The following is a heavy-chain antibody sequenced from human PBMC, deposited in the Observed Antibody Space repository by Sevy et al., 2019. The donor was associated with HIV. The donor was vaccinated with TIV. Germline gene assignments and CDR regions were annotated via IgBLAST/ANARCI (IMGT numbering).Heavy chain of an antibody. V-gene: IGHV3-21*01. J-gene: IGHJ4*02. D-gene: IGHD6-13*01. CDR3: ARVPIIAADGMYYFDY. Sequence: GGSLRLSCTASGFTFSSYTINWVRQAPGKGLEWVSSISSDSGYIYNADSVKGRFTISRDNAKNSLYLKMNSLIAEDTAVYYCARVPIIAADGMYYFDYWGQGTLVTVSS. CDR2: ISSDSGYI. CDR1: GFTFSSYT.